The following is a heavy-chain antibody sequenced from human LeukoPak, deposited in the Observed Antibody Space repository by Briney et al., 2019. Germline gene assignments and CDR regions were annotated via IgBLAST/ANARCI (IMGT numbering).Heavy chain of an antibody. CDR3: ARDRLD. CDR2: VLYSGST. J-gene: IGHJ4*02. V-gene: IGHV4-59*11. Sequence: PSETLSLTCTVSGGSMSGHYWSWIRQPPGKGLQWMGFVLYSGSTNYNPSLESRVTKSIDTSKNQFSLKLRSVTDADTAVYYCARDRLDWGQGTLVTVSS. CDR1: GGSMSGHY.